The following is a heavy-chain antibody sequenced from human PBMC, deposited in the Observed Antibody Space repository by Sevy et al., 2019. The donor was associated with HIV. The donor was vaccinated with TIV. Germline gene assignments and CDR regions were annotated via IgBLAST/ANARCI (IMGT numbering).Heavy chain of an antibody. V-gene: IGHV4-59*13. D-gene: IGHD3-3*01. CDR1: GGSISSYY. CDR2: IYYSGST. Sequence: SETLSLTCTVSGGSISSYYWSWIRQPPGKGLEWIGYIYYSGSTNYNPSLKSRVTISVDTSKNQLSLKLSSVTAADTAVYYCARVPGKTYYDFWSGHVGAFDIWGQGTMVTVSS. CDR3: ARVPGKTYYDFWSGHVGAFDI. J-gene: IGHJ3*02.